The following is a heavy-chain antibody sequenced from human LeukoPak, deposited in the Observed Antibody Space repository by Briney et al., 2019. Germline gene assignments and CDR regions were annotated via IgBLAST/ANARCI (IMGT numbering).Heavy chain of an antibody. V-gene: IGHV1-18*01. CDR3: ARDWYYYDSSGYPGQLDY. CDR2: ISAYNGNT. J-gene: IGHJ4*02. D-gene: IGHD3-22*01. CDR1: GYTFTSYG. Sequence: GASVKVSCKASGYTFTSYGISWVRQAPGQGLEWMGWISAYNGNTNYAQKLQGRVTMTTDTSTSTAYMELRSLRSDDTAVYYCARDWYYYDSSGYPGQLDYWGQGTLVTVSS.